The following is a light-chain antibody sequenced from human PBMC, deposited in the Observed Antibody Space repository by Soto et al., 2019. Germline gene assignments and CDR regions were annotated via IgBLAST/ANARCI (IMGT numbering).Light chain of an antibody. V-gene: IGKV1-5*03. CDR3: QQYNSYSPTWT. CDR2: KAS. CDR1: QSISGW. J-gene: IGKJ1*01. Sequence: DIQMTQSPSTLSASVGDRVTITCRASQSISGWLAWYQQKPGKAPKLLIYKASSLESGVPSRFXXSGSGTEFTLTISSLQPDDFATYYCQQYNSYSPTWTFGQGTKVEIK.